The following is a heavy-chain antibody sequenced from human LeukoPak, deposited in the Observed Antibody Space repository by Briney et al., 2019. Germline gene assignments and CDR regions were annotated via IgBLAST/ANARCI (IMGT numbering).Heavy chain of an antibody. J-gene: IGHJ4*02. CDR3: ARDGSGWYSDY. CDR2: INTDGGRT. Sequence: GGSLRLSCAASGFTFSSYAMSWVRQVPGKGLEWVSGINTDGGRTDYGKSVKGRFTISRDNAKKSLYLQMNSLRAEDTALYYCARDGSGWYSDYWGQGTPVTVSS. D-gene: IGHD6-19*01. CDR1: GFTFSSYA. V-gene: IGHV3-20*04.